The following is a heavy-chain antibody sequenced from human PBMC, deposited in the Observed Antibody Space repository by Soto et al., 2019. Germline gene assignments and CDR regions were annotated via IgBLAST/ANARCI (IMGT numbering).Heavy chain of an antibody. CDR2: IWYDGSNK. Sequence: GGSLRLSCAASGFTFSSYGMHWVRQAPGKGLEWVAVIWYDGSNKYYADSVKGRFTISRDNSKNTLYLQMNSLRAEDTAVYYCARDPTHSTVTTRGKVYYYYYYMDVWGKGTTVTVSS. J-gene: IGHJ6*03. D-gene: IGHD4-17*01. CDR3: ARDPTHSTVTTRGKVYYYYYYMDV. V-gene: IGHV3-33*01. CDR1: GFTFSSYG.